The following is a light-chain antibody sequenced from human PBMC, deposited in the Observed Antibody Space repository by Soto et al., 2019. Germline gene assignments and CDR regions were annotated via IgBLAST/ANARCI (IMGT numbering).Light chain of an antibody. V-gene: IGKV3-20*01. CDR1: QTVSTNY. CDR2: GAS. J-gene: IGKJ1*01. Sequence: EVGLTQSPGILSLSPGERATLSCRASQTVSTNYLDWYQQKPGQAPRLLIYGASSRATGIPDRFGGSGSGTDFSRTISRLELEDAAVVYWPQYCSSPCTFGQGAYVEIK. CDR3: PQYCSSPCT.